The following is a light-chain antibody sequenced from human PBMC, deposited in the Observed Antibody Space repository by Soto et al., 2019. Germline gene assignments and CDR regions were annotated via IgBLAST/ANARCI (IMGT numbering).Light chain of an antibody. Sequence: MSQFPSSLSASVRDRLTITCRASQSIGRYLHWYQQKPGKAPQLLIYAASSLHTGVPTRFSGSGSGTDFTLTINSLQPEDFATYYCQQSDRTPFFGPGTKVDI. V-gene: IGKV1-39*01. CDR3: QQSDRTPF. J-gene: IGKJ3*01. CDR2: AAS. CDR1: QSIGRY.